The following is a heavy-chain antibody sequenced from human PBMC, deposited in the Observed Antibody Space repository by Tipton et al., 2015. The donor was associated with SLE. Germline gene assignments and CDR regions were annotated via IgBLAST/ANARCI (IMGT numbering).Heavy chain of an antibody. V-gene: IGHV4-34*01. Sequence: LRLSCAVYGGSFSGYYWSWIRQPPGKGREWIGEINHSGSTNYNPSLKSRVTISVDTSKNQFSLKLSSVTAADTAVYYCSRTPLDYWGQGTLVTVSS. CDR1: GGSFSGYY. CDR2: INHSGST. CDR3: SRTPLDY. D-gene: IGHD2-15*01. J-gene: IGHJ4*02.